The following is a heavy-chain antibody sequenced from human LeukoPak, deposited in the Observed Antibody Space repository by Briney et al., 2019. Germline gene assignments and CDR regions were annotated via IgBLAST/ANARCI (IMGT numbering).Heavy chain of an antibody. CDR1: GGTISSGTYS. J-gene: IGHJ3*02. V-gene: IGHV4-31*03. Sequence: SETLSLTGTVSGGTISSGTYSWSWIRQHPGKGLEWIGYIYYSGSTYYNPSLKSRVTISVDTSKNQFALKLSSVTAADTSVYYCARTCSGGSCQTLDAFDIWGQGTMVTVSS. CDR3: ARTCSGGSCQTLDAFDI. CDR2: IYYSGST. D-gene: IGHD2-15*01.